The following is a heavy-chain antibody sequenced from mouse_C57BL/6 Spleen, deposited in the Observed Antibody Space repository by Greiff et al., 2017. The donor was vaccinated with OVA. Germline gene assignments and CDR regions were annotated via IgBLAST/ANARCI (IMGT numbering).Heavy chain of an antibody. CDR3: ATYYDYDGFAY. V-gene: IGHV1-54*01. J-gene: IGHJ3*01. CDR1: GYAFTNYL. Sequence: QVQLQQSGAELVRPGTSVKVSCKASGYAFTNYLIEWVKQRPGQGLEWIGVINPGSGGTNYNEKFEGKATLTADKSSSTAYMQLSSLTSEDSAVYFCATYYDYDGFAYWGQGTLVTVSA. CDR2: INPGSGGT. D-gene: IGHD2-4*01.